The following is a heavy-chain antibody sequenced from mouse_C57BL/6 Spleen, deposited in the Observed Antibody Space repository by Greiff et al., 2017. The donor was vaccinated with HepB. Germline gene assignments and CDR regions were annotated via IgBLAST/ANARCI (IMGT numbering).Heavy chain of an antibody. V-gene: IGHV1-64*01. Sequence: QVQLQQPGAELVKPGASVKLSCKASGYTFTSYWMHWVKQRPGQGLEWIGMIHPNSGSTNYNEKFKSKATLTVDKSSSTAYMQLSSLTSEDSAVYYCARGGNYEDYYAMDDWGQGTSVTVSS. CDR1: GYTFTSYW. CDR2: IHPNSGST. J-gene: IGHJ4*01. CDR3: ARGGNYEDYYAMDD. D-gene: IGHD2-1*01.